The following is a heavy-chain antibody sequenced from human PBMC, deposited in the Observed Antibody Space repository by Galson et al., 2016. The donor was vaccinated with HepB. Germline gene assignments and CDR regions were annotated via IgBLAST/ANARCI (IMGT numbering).Heavy chain of an antibody. CDR1: GYTFTGYY. CDR3: ARGGTSITMIVVVNGWFDP. Sequence: SVKVSCKASGYTFTGYYMHWVRQAPGQGLEWMGWINPNSGGPNYAQKFQGRVTMTRDTSISTAYMELSRLRSDDTAVYYCARGGTSITMIVVVNGWFDPWGQGTLVTVSS. D-gene: IGHD3-22*01. V-gene: IGHV1-2*02. CDR2: INPNSGGP. J-gene: IGHJ5*02.